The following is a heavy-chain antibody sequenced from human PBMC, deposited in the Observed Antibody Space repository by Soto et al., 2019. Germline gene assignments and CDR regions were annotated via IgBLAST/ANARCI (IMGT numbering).Heavy chain of an antibody. V-gene: IGHV4-59*01. Sequence: SETLSLTCTVSGVSISSSYWSWLRQSPGTGLEWIGYIDYTGTTNYNPSLKRRITISLDTAKNQFSLNVNSLTTADTAVFYCVRDRHYDLLTGYFDYWGLGTLDTVSS. J-gene: IGHJ4*02. CDR1: GVSISSSY. CDR2: IDYTGTT. CDR3: VRDRHYDLLTGYFDY. D-gene: IGHD3-9*01.